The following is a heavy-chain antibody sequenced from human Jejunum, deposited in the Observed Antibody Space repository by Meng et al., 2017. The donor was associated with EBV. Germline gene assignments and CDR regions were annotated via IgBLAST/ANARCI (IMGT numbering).Heavy chain of an antibody. CDR3: ARPISGYTYYFDY. Sequence: QGQLVQSGTEVKESGASVKVSCKASGYTFTDYYLHWVRQAPGQGLEWMGRVNPNSGVTNYAEKFQGRVTMTRDTSISTSNMEVSRLTSDDTAVYYCARPISGYTYYFDYWGQGTLVTVSS. D-gene: IGHD5-18*01. V-gene: IGHV1-2*06. CDR1: GYTFTDYY. CDR2: VNPNSGVT. J-gene: IGHJ4*02.